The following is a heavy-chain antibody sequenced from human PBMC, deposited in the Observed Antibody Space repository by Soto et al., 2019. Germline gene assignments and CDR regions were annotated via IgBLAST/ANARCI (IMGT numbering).Heavy chain of an antibody. CDR3: AKDPAYSSSWYGAFDS. D-gene: IGHD6-13*01. CDR2: ISGSGGST. V-gene: IGHV3-23*01. J-gene: IGHJ3*02. Sequence: PGGSLRLSCAASGFTFSSYAMSWVRQAPGKGLEWVSAISGSGGSTYCADSVKGRFTISRDNSKNTLYLQMNSLRAEDTAVYYCAKDPAYSSSWYGAFDSWGQGTMVTVSS. CDR1: GFTFSSYA.